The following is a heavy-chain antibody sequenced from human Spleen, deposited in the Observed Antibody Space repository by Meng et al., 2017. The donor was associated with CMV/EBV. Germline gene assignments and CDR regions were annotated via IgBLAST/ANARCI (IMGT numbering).Heavy chain of an antibody. V-gene: IGHV1-69*05. Sequence: SVKVSCKASGGTFSSYAISWVRQAPGQGLEWMGGIIPIFGTANYARKFQGRVTITTDESTSTAYMELSSLRSEDTAVYYCARSSFQDTAMVLNQFDPWGQGTLVTVSS. D-gene: IGHD5-18*01. CDR1: GGTFSSYA. J-gene: IGHJ5*02. CDR3: ARSSFQDTAMVLNQFDP. CDR2: IIPIFGTA.